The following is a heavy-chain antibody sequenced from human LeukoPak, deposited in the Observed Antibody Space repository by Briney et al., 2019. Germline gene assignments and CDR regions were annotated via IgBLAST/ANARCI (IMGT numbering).Heavy chain of an antibody. V-gene: IGHV3-9*01. CDR3: AKDMGYYDSSGYYGGGFDY. Sequence: PGRSLRLSCAASGFTFDDYAMHWVRQAPGKGLEWVSGISWNSGSIGYADSVKGRFTISRDNAKNSLYLQMNSLSAEDTALYYRAKDMGYYDSSGYYGGGFDYWGQGTLVTVSS. D-gene: IGHD3-22*01. J-gene: IGHJ4*02. CDR2: ISWNSGSI. CDR1: GFTFDDYA.